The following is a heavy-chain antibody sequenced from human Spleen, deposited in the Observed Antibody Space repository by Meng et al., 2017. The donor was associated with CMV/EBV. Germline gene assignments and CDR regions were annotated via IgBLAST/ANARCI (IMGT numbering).Heavy chain of an antibody. D-gene: IGHD4-23*01. CDR2: ISGSGDST. CDR1: GFIFSNYA. Sequence: GESLKIFLAGSGFIFSNYAMTWVRQAPRKGLEWVAGISGSGDSTYYADSVKGRFTISRDNSKNTLYLQLNSLRAEDTAVYYCAKGNSPWYYYAMDVWGQGTTVTVSS. CDR3: AKGNSPWYYYAMDV. V-gene: IGHV3-23*01. J-gene: IGHJ6*02.